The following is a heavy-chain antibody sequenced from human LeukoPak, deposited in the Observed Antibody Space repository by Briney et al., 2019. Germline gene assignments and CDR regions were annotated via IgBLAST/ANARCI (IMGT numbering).Heavy chain of an antibody. CDR3: ARDGEAHYFYYMDV. J-gene: IGHJ6*03. Sequence: GGSLRLSCAASGFTFRTSEMNWVRQAPGKGLEWIAYISGTGQTLYYSDSVKGRFTISRDNARNSLFLQLNSLGVDDTAVYYCARDGEAHYFYYMDVWGTGTAVTISS. CDR1: GFTFRTSE. V-gene: IGHV3-48*03. CDR2: ISGTGQTL. D-gene: IGHD2-21*01.